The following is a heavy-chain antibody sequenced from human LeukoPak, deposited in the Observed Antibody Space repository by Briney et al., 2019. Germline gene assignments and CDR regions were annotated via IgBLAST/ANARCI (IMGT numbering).Heavy chain of an antibody. J-gene: IGHJ4*02. Sequence: ASVKVSCKASGGTFSSYAISWVRQAPGQGLEWMGGIIPIFGTANYAQKFQGRVTTTADESTSTAYMELSSLRSEDTAVYYCARARSIAVAGTDFDYWGQGTLVTVPS. CDR2: IIPIFGTA. V-gene: IGHV1-69*01. D-gene: IGHD6-19*01. CDR1: GGTFSSYA. CDR3: ARARSIAVAGTDFDY.